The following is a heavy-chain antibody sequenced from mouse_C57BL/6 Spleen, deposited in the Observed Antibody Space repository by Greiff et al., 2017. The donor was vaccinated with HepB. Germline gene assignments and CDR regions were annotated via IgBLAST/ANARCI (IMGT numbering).Heavy chain of an antibody. CDR3: ARVGTTVNYLDY. CDR2: IYPGDGDT. V-gene: IGHV1-82*01. CDR1: GYAFSSSW. D-gene: IGHD1-1*01. J-gene: IGHJ2*01. Sequence: VQLQQSGPELVKPGASVKISCKASGYAFSSSWMNWVKQRPGKGLEWIGRIYPGDGDTNYNGKFKGKATLTADKSSSTAYMQLSSLTAEDSAVYFCARVGTTVNYLDYWGQGTTLTVSS.